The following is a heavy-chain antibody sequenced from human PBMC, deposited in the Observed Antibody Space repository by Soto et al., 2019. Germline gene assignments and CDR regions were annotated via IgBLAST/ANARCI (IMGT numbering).Heavy chain of an antibody. J-gene: IGHJ5*02. CDR3: ARDLSAYRSSWYWFDP. CDR1: GGSISSGGYY. Sequence: QVQLQESGPGLVKPSQTLSLTCTVSGGSISSGGYYWSWIRQHPGKGLEWIGYIYYSGSTYYNPSLKSRVTISVDTSKNQFSLKLSSVTAADTAVYSCARDLSAYRSSWYWFDPWGQGTLVTVSS. CDR2: IYYSGST. D-gene: IGHD6-13*01. V-gene: IGHV4-31*03.